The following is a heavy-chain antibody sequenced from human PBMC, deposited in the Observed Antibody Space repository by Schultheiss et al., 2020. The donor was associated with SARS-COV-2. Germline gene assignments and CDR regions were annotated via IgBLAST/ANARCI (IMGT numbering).Heavy chain of an antibody. D-gene: IGHD1-26*01. J-gene: IGHJ5*02. CDR3: ARYSGQLGRANWFDP. Sequence: GESLKISCKGSGYSFTSYWIGWVRQMPGKGLEWMGRIDPSDSYTNYSPSFQGHVTISADKSISTAYLQWSSLKASDTAMYYCARYSGQLGRANWFDPWGQGTLVTVSS. V-gene: IGHV5-10-1*01. CDR1: GYSFTSYW. CDR2: IDPSDSYT.